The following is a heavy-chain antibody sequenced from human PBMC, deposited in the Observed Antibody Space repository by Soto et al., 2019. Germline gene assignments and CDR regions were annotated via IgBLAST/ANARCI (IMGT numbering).Heavy chain of an antibody. V-gene: IGHV3-7*01. D-gene: IGHD4-4*01. CDR2: IKPDESEK. Sequence: EVQLVESGGGLVQPGGSLRLSCTASGVTFSDSWMTWVRQAPGKGLEWVARIKPDESEKKYADSVKGRFSISRDNAKNTMYLQMERLRCEDPAVYYCVRGGSNYASWGQGTLVTVSS. CDR1: GVTFSDSW. J-gene: IGHJ5*02. CDR3: VRGGSNYAS.